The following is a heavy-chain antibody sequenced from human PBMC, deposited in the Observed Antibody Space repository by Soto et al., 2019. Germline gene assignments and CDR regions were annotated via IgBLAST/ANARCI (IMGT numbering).Heavy chain of an antibody. J-gene: IGHJ4*02. Sequence: QVQLVQSGAEVKKPGASVKVSCKASGYTFSGYGINWVRQAPGQGLEWMGWISASNGNTKYAQKFQGRVTMTPDTSTSTAHMELRSLRSDDTAVYFCARSSSDYGDDGLSLGYWGQGTLVTVSS. V-gene: IGHV1-18*01. CDR1: GYTFSGYG. CDR2: ISASNGNT. D-gene: IGHD4-17*01. CDR3: ARSSSDYGDDGLSLGY.